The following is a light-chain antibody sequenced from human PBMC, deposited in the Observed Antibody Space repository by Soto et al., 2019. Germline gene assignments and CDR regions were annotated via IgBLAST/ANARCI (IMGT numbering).Light chain of an antibody. CDR2: DAS. V-gene: IGKV3-11*01. Sequence: EIVLTQSPATLSLSPGERATLSCRASQSVSSYLAWYQQKPGQAPRLLIYDASNRATGIPARFSGSGSGTDFTLTISSLEPEDFAVYYCQQRSNWPSGTLGHGTKVDIK. J-gene: IGKJ1*01. CDR1: QSVSSY. CDR3: QQRSNWPSGT.